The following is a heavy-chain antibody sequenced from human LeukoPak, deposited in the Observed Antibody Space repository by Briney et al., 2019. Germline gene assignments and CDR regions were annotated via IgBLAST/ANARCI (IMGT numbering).Heavy chain of an antibody. D-gene: IGHD4-11*01. J-gene: IGHJ4*02. Sequence: SETLSLTCTVSGASISSGSYYWSWIRQPAGKGLEWIGRIYTSGSTNYNPSLKSRVTISVDTSKNQFSLKLSSVTAADTAVYYCARGGRATVITYWGQGTLVTVSS. CDR1: GASISSGSYY. CDR3: ARGGRATVITY. V-gene: IGHV4-61*02. CDR2: IYTSGST.